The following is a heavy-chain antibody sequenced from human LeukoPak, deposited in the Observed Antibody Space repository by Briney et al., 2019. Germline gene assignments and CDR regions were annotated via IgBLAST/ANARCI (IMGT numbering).Heavy chain of an antibody. D-gene: IGHD6-19*01. Sequence: SGGSLRLSCAASGFTFSSYAMSWVRQAPGKGLEWVSTISGNGGSTYYADSVKGRFSISRDNSKSTLYLQVNSLRAEGTAVYYCVQEVTGKLADFDYWGQGTLVTVSS. CDR2: ISGNGGST. CDR1: GFTFSSYA. V-gene: IGHV3-23*01. CDR3: VQEVTGKLADFDY. J-gene: IGHJ4*02.